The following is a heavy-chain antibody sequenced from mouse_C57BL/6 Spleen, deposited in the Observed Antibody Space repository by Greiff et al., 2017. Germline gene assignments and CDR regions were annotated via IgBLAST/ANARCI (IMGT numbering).Heavy chain of an antibody. Sequence: EVQGVESGGGLVKPGGSLKLSCAASGFTFSSYAMSWVRQTPEKRLEWVATISDGGSYTYYPDNVKGRFTISRDNAKNNLYLQMSHLKSEDTAMYYCAREDGQYYYAMDYWGQGTSVTVSS. V-gene: IGHV5-4*01. D-gene: IGHD2-3*01. J-gene: IGHJ4*01. CDR3: AREDGQYYYAMDY. CDR1: GFTFSSYA. CDR2: ISDGGSYT.